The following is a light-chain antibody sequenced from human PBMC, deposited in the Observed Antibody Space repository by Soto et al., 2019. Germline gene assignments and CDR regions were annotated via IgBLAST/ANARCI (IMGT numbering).Light chain of an antibody. Sequence: DIEMTQSPSTLSASIGDRVTITCRASQSVSAWVAWYQQTPGKAPKLLIYKASTLKSGVPSRFSGSGSGTDFTLTISRLEPEDFAVYYCQQYGSSPVTFGQGTKVDIK. CDR2: KAS. V-gene: IGKV1-5*03. CDR1: QSVSAW. J-gene: IGKJ1*01. CDR3: QQYGSSPVT.